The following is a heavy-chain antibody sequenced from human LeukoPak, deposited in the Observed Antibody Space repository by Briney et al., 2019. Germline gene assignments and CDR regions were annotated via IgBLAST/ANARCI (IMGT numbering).Heavy chain of an antibody. D-gene: IGHD2-2*01. CDR1: GFTFSSYA. CDR2: ISCDGNHK. V-gene: IGHV3-30-3*01. Sequence: GGSLRLSCAASGFTFSSYAMHWVRQAPGRGLEWVAVISCDGNHKYYADSVKGRFTISRDNSKNTLYLQMNSLRAEDTAVYYCARDGPQIVPADPSGYWGQGTLVTVSS. CDR3: ARDGPQIVPADPSGY. J-gene: IGHJ4*02.